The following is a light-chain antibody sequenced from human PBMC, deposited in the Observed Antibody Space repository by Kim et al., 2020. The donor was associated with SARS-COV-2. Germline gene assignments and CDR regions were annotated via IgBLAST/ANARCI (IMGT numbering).Light chain of an antibody. V-gene: IGKV3-20*01. CDR3: QQYGSSPLT. Sequence: PGERATPAGRASQSCSSSYLAWYQQKPGQAPRLLIYGTSTRATGIPDRFSGSGSGTDFTLTISRLESEDFAVYYCQQYGSSPLTFGGGTKVDIK. J-gene: IGKJ4*01. CDR2: GTS. CDR1: QSCSSSY.